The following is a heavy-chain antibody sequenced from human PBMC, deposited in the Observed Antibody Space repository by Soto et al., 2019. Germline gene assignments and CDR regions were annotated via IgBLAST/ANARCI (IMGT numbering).Heavy chain of an antibody. CDR1: GFTFSSYA. V-gene: IGHV3-30-3*01. CDR3: AGEKSDQYGDYARGYYYYYGMDV. J-gene: IGHJ6*02. Sequence: HPGGSLRLSCAASGFTFSSYAMHWVRQAPGKGLEWVAVISYDGSNKYYADSVKGRFTISRDNSKNTLYLQMNSLRAEDTAVYYCAGEKSDQYGDYARGYYYYYGMDVWGQGTTVTVSS. CDR2: ISYDGSNK. D-gene: IGHD4-17*01.